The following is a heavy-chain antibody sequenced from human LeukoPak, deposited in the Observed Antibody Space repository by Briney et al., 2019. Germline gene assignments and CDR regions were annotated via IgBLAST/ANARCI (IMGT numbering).Heavy chain of an antibody. D-gene: IGHD6-13*01. Sequence: AASVKVSCKASGGTFSSYAISWVRQAPGQGLEWMGGIIPIFGTANYAQKFQGRVTITADESTSTAYMELSSLRSEDTAVYYCAKSHSSSWYRPPFDYWGQGTLVTVSS. CDR2: IIPIFGTA. CDR3: AKSHSSSWYRPPFDY. V-gene: IGHV1-69*13. CDR1: GGTFSSYA. J-gene: IGHJ4*02.